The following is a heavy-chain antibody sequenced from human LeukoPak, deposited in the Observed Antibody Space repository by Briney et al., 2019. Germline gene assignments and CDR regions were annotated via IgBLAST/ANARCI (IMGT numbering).Heavy chain of an antibody. CDR1: GYTFTAYH. V-gene: IGHV1-2*02. CDR3: ARGVAVLSPQLVPFFYLDY. J-gene: IGHJ4*02. Sequence: GSVKLSCKASGYTFTAYHIHWIRQAPGQGLERLGRLTPNSGDTNFAQTFQDRVTMTRDTSINTAYMELSSLRSDDTSVYYCARGVAVLSPQLVPFFYLDYWGQGTLVTVSS. CDR2: LTPNSGDT. D-gene: IGHD6-13*01.